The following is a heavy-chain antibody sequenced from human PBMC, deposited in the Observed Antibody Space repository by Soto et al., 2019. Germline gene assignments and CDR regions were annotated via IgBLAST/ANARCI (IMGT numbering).Heavy chain of an antibody. D-gene: IGHD1-20*01. V-gene: IGHV4-34*01. Sequence: SETLSLTCAVYGGSFSGYYWSWIRQPPGKGLEWIGEINHSGSTNYNPSLKSRVTISVDTSKNQFSLKLSSVTAADTAVYYCGGVTDYYYYYMDVWGKGTTVTVSS. CDR2: INHSGST. CDR1: GGSFSGYY. CDR3: GGVTDYYYYYMDV. J-gene: IGHJ6*03.